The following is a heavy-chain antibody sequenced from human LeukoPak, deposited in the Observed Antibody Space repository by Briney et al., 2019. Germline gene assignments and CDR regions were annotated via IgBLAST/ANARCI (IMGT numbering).Heavy chain of an antibody. CDR2: IYYSGTT. CDR3: ARISGSSSGLYYYYYYMDV. V-gene: IGHV4-39*07. D-gene: IGHD6-6*01. Sequence: WVRQAPGKGRGWIGSIYYSGTTYYNPSLKSRVTISVDTSKNQSSLKLSSVTAADTAVYNCARISGSSSGLYYYYYYMDVWGKGTTVTVSS. J-gene: IGHJ6*03.